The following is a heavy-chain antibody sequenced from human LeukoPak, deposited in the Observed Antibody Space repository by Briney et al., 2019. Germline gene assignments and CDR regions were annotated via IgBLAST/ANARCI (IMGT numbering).Heavy chain of an antibody. V-gene: IGHV4-61*01. J-gene: IGHJ5*02. CDR3: ARVTEASSGRGRFDP. D-gene: IGHD3-22*01. Sequence: PSETLSLTCTVSGGSISSSSYYWSWIRQPPGKGLEWIGYIYHSGSTNYNPSLKSRVTISVDTSKNQFSLKLSSVTAADTAVYYCARVTEASSGRGRFDPWGQGTLVTVSS. CDR1: GGSISSSSYY. CDR2: IYHSGST.